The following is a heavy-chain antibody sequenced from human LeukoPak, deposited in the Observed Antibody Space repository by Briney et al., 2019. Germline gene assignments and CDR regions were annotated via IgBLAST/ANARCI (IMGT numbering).Heavy chain of an antibody. D-gene: IGHD3-9*01. Sequence: GASVKVSCKASGYTFTDYYMHWVRQVPGQGLEWMGWINPNSGGTNSAQKFQGRVTMTRDTSISTVYMELSRLRPDDTAVYYCARDVELRYVDYLSHYFDNWGQGTLVTVSS. J-gene: IGHJ4*02. CDR3: ARDVELRYVDYLSHYFDN. CDR2: INPNSGGT. CDR1: GYTFTDYY. V-gene: IGHV1-2*02.